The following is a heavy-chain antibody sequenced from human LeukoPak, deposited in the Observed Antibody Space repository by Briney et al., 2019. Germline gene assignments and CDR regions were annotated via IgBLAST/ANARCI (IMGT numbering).Heavy chain of an antibody. CDR1: GGTFSSYA. CDR2: IIPIFGTA. D-gene: IGHD2-21*02. Sequence: GASVKVSCKASGGTFSSYAISWVRQAPGQGLEWMGGIIPIFGTANYAQKFQGRVTITTDESTSTAYMELSSLRCEDTAVYYCARVYCGGDCYHDAFDIWGQGTMVTVSS. V-gene: IGHV1-69*05. J-gene: IGHJ3*02. CDR3: ARVYCGGDCYHDAFDI.